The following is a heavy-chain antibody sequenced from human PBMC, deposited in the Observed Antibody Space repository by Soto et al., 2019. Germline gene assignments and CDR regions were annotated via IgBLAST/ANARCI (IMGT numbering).Heavy chain of an antibody. CDR2: ISGSGGST. CDR1: GFTFSSYA. D-gene: IGHD2-15*01. Sequence: GGSLRLSCAASGFTFSSYAMSWVRQAPGKGLEWVSAISGSGGSTYYADSVKGRFTISRDNSKNTLYLQMNSLRAEDTAVYYCAKANGPLYCSGGSCYSPLDYWGQGTLVTVSS. V-gene: IGHV3-23*01. CDR3: AKANGPLYCSGGSCYSPLDY. J-gene: IGHJ4*02.